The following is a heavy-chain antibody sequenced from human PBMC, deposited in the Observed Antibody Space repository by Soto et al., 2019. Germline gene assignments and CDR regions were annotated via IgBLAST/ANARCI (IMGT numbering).Heavy chain of an antibody. CDR3: ARDLAAGDL. V-gene: IGHV1-46*01. Sequence: ASVKVSCKASGYTFINYYIHWVRQAPGQGLEWMTIINPMGGSTNYAQEFQGRVTLTSDTSTSTVYMELSSLRFEDTALFYCARDLAAGDLWGQGTLVTVSS. CDR1: GYTFINYY. D-gene: IGHD6-13*01. CDR2: INPMGGST. J-gene: IGHJ5*02.